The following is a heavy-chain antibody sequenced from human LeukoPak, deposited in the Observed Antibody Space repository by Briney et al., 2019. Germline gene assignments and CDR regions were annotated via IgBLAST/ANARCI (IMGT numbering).Heavy chain of an antibody. CDR3: AKDLYSSSWYGVDY. J-gene: IGHJ4*02. D-gene: IGHD6-13*01. Sequence: GGSLRLSCAASGFTFRSYGMSWVRQAPGKGLEWVSAISGSGGSTYYADSVKGRFTISRDNSKNTLYLQMNSLRAEDTAVYYCAKDLYSSSWYGVDYWGQGTLVTVSS. V-gene: IGHV3-23*01. CDR2: ISGSGGST. CDR1: GFTFRSYG.